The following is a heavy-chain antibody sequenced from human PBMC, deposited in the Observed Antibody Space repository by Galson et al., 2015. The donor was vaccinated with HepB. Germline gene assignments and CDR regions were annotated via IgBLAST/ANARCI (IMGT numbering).Heavy chain of an antibody. CDR1: GGSVRSHEHY. CDR3: ARAGPAWDLRGLNWFDP. J-gene: IGHJ5*02. CDR2: IYQSGHT. Sequence: LSLTCTASGGSVRSHEHYWGWIRQSPGKGLQWIGSIYQSGHTFYNPVLKSRATLSLDTSKGGISLKLSYLTVADTAVYYCARAGPAWDLRGLNWFDPWGPGALVTVSS. D-gene: IGHD1-26*01. V-gene: IGHV4-39*07.